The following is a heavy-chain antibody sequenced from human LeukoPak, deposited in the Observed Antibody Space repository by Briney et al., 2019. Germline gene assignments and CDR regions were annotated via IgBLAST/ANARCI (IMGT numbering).Heavy chain of an antibody. V-gene: IGHV3-64D*06. CDR1: GFTFSTYV. CDR2: ISSNGDNT. CDR3: VRGAGY. Sequence: GGSLRLSCSVSGFTFSTYVMHWVRQAPGKGLEYVSAISSNGDNTYYADSVKGRFTTSRDNSKNTLYLQMSSLRADDTAVYYCVRGAGYWGQGTLVTVSS. J-gene: IGHJ4*02.